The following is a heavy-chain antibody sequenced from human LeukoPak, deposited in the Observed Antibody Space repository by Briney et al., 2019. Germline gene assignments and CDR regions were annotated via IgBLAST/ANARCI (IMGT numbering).Heavy chain of an antibody. CDR1: GFTFSTYN. V-gene: IGHV3-48*01. D-gene: IGHD3-22*01. J-gene: IGHJ4*02. CDR3: VRDNSRGQSLGVIY. Sequence: PGGSLRLSCAASGFTFSTYNMNWVRQAPGKGLEWISYINADSSTIQYADSVMGRFTTSRDNDKNSLYLQMNSLRAEDTAVYYCVRDNSRGQSLGVIYWGQGSLVTVSS. CDR2: INADSSTI.